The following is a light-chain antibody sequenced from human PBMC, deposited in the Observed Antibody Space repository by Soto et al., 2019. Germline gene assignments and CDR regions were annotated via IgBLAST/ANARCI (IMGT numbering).Light chain of an antibody. V-gene: IGLV2-11*01. J-gene: IGLJ1*01. CDR3: CSYTGSYSYV. Sequence: QSALTQPHSVSGSPGQSVTISCTGTSSDVGGYSYVSWYQQHPGKALELIIYDVTERPSGVPDRFSGSKSGNTASLTISGLQAEDEADYYCCSYTGSYSYVFGIGTKVTVL. CDR1: SSDVGGYSY. CDR2: DVT.